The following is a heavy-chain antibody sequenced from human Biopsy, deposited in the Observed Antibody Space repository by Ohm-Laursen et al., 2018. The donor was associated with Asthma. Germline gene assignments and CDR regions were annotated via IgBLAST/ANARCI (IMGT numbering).Heavy chain of an antibody. CDR1: GYTFISYS. V-gene: IGHV1-18*04. J-gene: IGHJ5*02. Sequence: SVKVSCKASGYTFISYSITWVRQAPGQGLEWMGWINTNNGHTQYAQKFQGRVTMTTDTSTSTAYMELRSLRSDDTAVYYCARERAVFVVGAEGDGFDLWGQGTRVTVSS. D-gene: IGHD2-21*01. CDR2: INTNNGHT. CDR3: ARERAVFVVGAEGDGFDL.